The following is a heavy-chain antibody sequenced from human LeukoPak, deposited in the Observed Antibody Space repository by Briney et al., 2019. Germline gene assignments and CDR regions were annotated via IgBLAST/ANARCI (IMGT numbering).Heavy chain of an antibody. D-gene: IGHD2-2*01. J-gene: IGHJ6*02. Sequence: ASVKVSCKASGGTFSSYAISWVRQAPGQGLEWMGRIIPILGTADYAQKFQGRVTITADKSTSTAYMELSSLRSEDTAVYYCAREHCSSTSCYYYYGMDVWGQGTTVTVSS. CDR1: GGTFSSYA. CDR2: IIPILGTA. CDR3: AREHCSSTSCYYYYGMDV. V-gene: IGHV1-69*04.